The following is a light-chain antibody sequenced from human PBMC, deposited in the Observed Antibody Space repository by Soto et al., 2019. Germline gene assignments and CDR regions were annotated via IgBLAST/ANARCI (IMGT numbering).Light chain of an antibody. V-gene: IGLV1-44*01. CDR3: AAWDDSLKGVV. CDR1: TSNIGSNI. Sequence: QSVLTQPPSASGTPGQAISISCSGSTSNIGSNIVNWYQQLPGTAPKVVIYSNNQRPSGVPDRFSGSKSGTSASLAISGVQSEDEADYYCAAWDDSLKGVVFGGGTKVTVL. CDR2: SNN. J-gene: IGLJ2*01.